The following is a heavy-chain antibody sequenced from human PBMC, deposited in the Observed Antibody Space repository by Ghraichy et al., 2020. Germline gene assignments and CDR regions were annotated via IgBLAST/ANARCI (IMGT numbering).Heavy chain of an antibody. CDR2: ITSSGTTI. V-gene: IGHV3-48*02. CDR1: GFTFSSYA. J-gene: IGHJ4*02. CDR3: AREGSNYCSGGSCSRDFDY. D-gene: IGHD2-15*01. Sequence: GGSLRLSCAASGFTFSSYAMDWVRQAPGKGLEWLSYITSSGTTIYYADSVKGRFTISRDNAKNSLYLQMSSLRDEDTAVYYCAREGSNYCSGGSCSRDFDYWGQGTLVTVSS.